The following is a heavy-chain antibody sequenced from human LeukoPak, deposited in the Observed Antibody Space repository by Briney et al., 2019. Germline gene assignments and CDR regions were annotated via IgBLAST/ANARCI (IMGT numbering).Heavy chain of an antibody. CDR1: GFTFSSYG. CDR3: AKDSDFRVGYFQH. V-gene: IGHV3-30*18. J-gene: IGHJ1*01. Sequence: GGSLRLSCAASGFTFSSYGMHWVRQAPGKGLEWVAVISYDGSNKYYADSVKGRFTISRDNSKNTLYLQMNSLRSEDTAVYYCAKDSDFRVGYFQHWGQGTLVTVSS. D-gene: IGHD3/OR15-3a*01. CDR2: ISYDGSNK.